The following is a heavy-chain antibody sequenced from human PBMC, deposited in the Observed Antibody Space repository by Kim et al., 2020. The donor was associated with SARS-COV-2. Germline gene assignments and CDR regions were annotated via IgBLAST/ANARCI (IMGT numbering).Heavy chain of an antibody. J-gene: IGHJ4*02. Sequence: YNPSLKSRVTISVDTAKNQFSLKLSSVTAADTAVYYCARTKSPPAGALDYWGQGTLVTVSS. V-gene: IGHV4-34*01. D-gene: IGHD3-10*01. CDR3: ARTKSPPAGALDY.